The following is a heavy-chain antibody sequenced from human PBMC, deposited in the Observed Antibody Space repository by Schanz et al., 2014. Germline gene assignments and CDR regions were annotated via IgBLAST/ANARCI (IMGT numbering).Heavy chain of an antibody. D-gene: IGHD3-10*01. Sequence: VQLVQSGAEVKRPGASVRVSCKASGYTFTSYDFNWVRQAPGQGLEWMGWMNPDSGDTGYPRKFQDRVTMTRNTSISTAYMELNSLTSEDTAVYYCARVSMEFERGKSYYYYMDVWGRGTTVTVSS. J-gene: IGHJ6*03. CDR2: MNPDSGDT. CDR1: GYTFTSYD. CDR3: ARVSMEFERGKSYYYYMDV. V-gene: IGHV1-8*01.